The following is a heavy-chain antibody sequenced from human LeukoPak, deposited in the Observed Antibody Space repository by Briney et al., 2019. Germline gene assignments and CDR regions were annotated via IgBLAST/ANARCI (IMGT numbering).Heavy chain of an antibody. J-gene: IGHJ6*03. CDR3: ARQYDSYFYYYLDL. V-gene: IGHV4-38-2*01. CDR2: LYHPDST. CDR1: GYPINNAYY. Sequence: PSETLSLTCGVSGYPINNAYYWVWIRQPPGKGLEWIGSLYHPDSTYYNPSLKSRVTMSDDTSRNQFSLRLSFVTAADTAVYYCARQYDSYFYYYLDLWGTGTTVTVSS. D-gene: IGHD2-2*01.